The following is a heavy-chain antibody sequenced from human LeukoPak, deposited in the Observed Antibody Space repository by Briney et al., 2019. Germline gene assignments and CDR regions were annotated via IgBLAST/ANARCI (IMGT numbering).Heavy chain of an antibody. CDR1: GGTFSSYA. Sequence: SVKVSCKASGGTFSSYAISWVRQAPGQGLEWMGGIIPIFGTANYAQKFQGRVTITADESTSTAYMELSSLRSEDTAVYYCARPLTVTTTYYYYYMDVWGKGTTVTVSS. CDR2: IIPIFGTA. V-gene: IGHV1-69*13. J-gene: IGHJ6*03. CDR3: ARPLTVTTTYYYYYMDV. D-gene: IGHD4-11*01.